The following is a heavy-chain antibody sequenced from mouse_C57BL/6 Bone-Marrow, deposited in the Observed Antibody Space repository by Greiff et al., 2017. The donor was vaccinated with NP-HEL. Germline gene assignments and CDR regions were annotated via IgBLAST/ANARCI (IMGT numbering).Heavy chain of an antibody. D-gene: IGHD4-1*01. Sequence: VQLQQPGAELVRPGASVTLSCKASGYTFTDYEMHWVKQTPVHGLEWIGAIDPETGGTAYNQKFKGKAILTVDKSSSTAYMELRSLTSEDSAVYYCTSRNWDWGQGTLVTVSA. CDR3: TSRNWD. V-gene: IGHV1-15*01. J-gene: IGHJ3*01. CDR1: GYTFTDYE. CDR2: IDPETGGT.